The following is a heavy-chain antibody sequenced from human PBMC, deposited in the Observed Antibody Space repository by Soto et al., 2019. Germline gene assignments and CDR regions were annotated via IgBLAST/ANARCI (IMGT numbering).Heavy chain of an antibody. CDR2: ISWNSGSI. J-gene: IGHJ4*01. D-gene: IGHD6-13*01. CDR1: GFTFDDYA. CDR3: AKEYSSRTFDY. Sequence: PGGSLRLSCAASGFTFDDYAMHWVRQAPGKGLEWVSGISWNSGSIGYADSVKGRYTISRDNAKNSLYLQMNSLRAEDTALYYCAKEYSSRTFDYWGHGTLLTVSS. V-gene: IGHV3-9*01.